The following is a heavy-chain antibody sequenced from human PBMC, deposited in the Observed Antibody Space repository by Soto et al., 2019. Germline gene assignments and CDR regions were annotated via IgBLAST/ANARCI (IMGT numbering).Heavy chain of an antibody. V-gene: IGHV3-23*01. J-gene: IGHJ5*02. CDR3: ARDSRYYAFWSGYYDNWFDP. CDR1: GFTFSSYA. D-gene: IGHD3-3*01. CDR2: ISGSGGST. Sequence: GVLRLSCAASGFTFSSYAMSWVRQAPGKGLEWVSAISGSGGSTYYADSVKGRFTISRDNSKNTLYLQMNSLRAEDTAVYYCARDSRYYAFWSGYYDNWFDPWGQGTLVTVSS.